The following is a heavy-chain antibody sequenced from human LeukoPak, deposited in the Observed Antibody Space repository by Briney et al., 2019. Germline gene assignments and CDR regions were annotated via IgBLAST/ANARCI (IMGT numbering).Heavy chain of an antibody. V-gene: IGHV1-46*01. CDR2: INPSRGST. D-gene: IGHD5-24*01. CDR1: GYTFTSYY. Sequence: WASVTVSCTASGYTFTSYYMHWVRQAPGQGLEWMGIINPSRGSTSQAQTFQGRVTMTRDMSTSTVSMELSSLRSEDTAVYYCARDGGDGYKANWFDTWGQGTLVTVSS. CDR3: ARDGGDGYKANWFDT. J-gene: IGHJ5*02.